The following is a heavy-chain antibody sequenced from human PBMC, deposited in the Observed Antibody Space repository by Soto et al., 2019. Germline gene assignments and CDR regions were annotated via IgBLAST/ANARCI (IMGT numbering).Heavy chain of an antibody. CDR3: TKAPTMFGVVIPAHY. D-gene: IGHD3-3*01. V-gene: IGHV3-23*01. Sequence: EVQLLESGGGLVQPGGSLRLSCAASGFTFSSYAMSWVRQAPGKGLEWVSAISGSGGRTYYAASVKGRFTISSDNSKNTLYLQMTSPRAEDTAVYYCTKAPTMFGVVIPAHYWGQGTLVTVSS. CDR2: ISGSGGRT. CDR1: GFTFSSYA. J-gene: IGHJ4*02.